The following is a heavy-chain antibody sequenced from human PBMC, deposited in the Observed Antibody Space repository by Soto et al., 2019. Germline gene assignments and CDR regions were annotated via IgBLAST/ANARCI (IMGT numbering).Heavy chain of an antibody. CDR2: IIPIFGTA. V-gene: IGHV1-69*13. J-gene: IGHJ3*01. CDR3: ARATFGGAIRAFDF. D-gene: IGHD3-16*01. CDR1: GGTFSSYA. Sequence: ASVKVSCKASGGTFSSYAISWVRQAPGQGLEWMGGIIPIFGTANYAQKFQGRVTITADESTSTAYMELSSLRSEDTAVYYCARATFGGAIRAFDFWGQGTMVTVSS.